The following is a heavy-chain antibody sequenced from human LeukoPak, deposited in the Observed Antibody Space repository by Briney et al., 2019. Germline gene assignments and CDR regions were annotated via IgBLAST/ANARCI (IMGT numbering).Heavy chain of an antibody. D-gene: IGHD6-13*01. CDR1: EFTFSSYA. CDR2: ISYDGSNK. Sequence: GESLRLSCAASEFTFSSYAMHWVRQAPGKGLEWVAVISYDGSNKYYADSVKGRFTISRDNSKNTLYLQMNSLRAEDTAVYYCARARVPGIAAAGIFSGYWGQGTLVTVSS. V-gene: IGHV3-30*01. CDR3: ARARVPGIAAAGIFSGY. J-gene: IGHJ4*02.